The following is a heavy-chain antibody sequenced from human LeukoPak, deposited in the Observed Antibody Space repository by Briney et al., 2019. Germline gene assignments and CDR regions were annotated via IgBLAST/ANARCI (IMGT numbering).Heavy chain of an antibody. Sequence: SETLSLTCAVYGGSFSGYYWSWIRQPPGKGPEWIGEINHSGSTNYNPSLKSRVTISVDTSKNQFSLRLSSVTAADTAVYYCARGPYYDILTGYSSYNWFDPWGQGTLVTVSS. CDR1: GGSFSGYY. D-gene: IGHD3-9*01. J-gene: IGHJ5*02. V-gene: IGHV4-34*01. CDR2: INHSGST. CDR3: ARGPYYDILTGYSSYNWFDP.